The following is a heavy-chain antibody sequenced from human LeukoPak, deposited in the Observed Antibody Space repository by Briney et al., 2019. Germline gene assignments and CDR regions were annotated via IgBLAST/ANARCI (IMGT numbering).Heavy chain of an antibody. CDR3: AIDRGYWDV. V-gene: IGHV4-61*02. Sequence: SQTLSLTCTVSGGSISSGSYYWSWIRQPAGKGLEWIGRIYTSGSTNYNPSLKSRVTISVDTSKNQFSLKLSSVTAADTAVYYCAIDRGYWDVWGKGTTVTVSS. D-gene: IGHD1-26*01. J-gene: IGHJ6*04. CDR1: GGSISSGSYY. CDR2: IYTSGST.